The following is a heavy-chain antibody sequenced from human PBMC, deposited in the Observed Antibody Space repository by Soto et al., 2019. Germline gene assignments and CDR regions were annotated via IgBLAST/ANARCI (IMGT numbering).Heavy chain of an antibody. CDR2: MNVDGIST. J-gene: IGHJ4*02. CDR1: GFTFSTYY. Sequence: GGSLRLSCAASGFTFSTYYMHWVLQTAGKGLVWVSRMNVDGISTSHADFAKGRFTISRDNAKNTLYLLMNSLRADDTAVSYCARYFGSRIYSVDYWGQGSLVTVSS. V-gene: IGHV3-74*01. CDR3: ARYFGSRIYSVDY. D-gene: IGHD3-10*01.